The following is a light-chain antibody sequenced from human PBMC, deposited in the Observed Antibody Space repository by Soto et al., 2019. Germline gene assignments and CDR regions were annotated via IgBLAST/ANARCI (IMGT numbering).Light chain of an antibody. CDR3: QQSCSTPLT. J-gene: IGKJ4*01. V-gene: IGKV1-39*01. Sequence: DIQMTQSPSSLSASVGDRVTITCRASQSIGNYLNWYQHKPGKAPKLLIYGASSLHSGVPSSFSGSGSGTDFTLTISSLQPEDFATYYCQQSCSTPLTFGGGTKVEIK. CDR1: QSIGNY. CDR2: GAS.